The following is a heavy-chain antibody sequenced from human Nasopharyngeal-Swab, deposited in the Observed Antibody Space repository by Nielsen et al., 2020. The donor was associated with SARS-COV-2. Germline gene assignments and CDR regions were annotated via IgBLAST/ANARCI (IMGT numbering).Heavy chain of an antibody. CDR1: GFTFSSYN. Sequence: GGSLRLSCAASGFTFSSYNMNWVRQAPGKGLEWVSSISSSSSYIYYADSVKGRFTISRDNAKNSLYLQMNSLRAEDTAVYYCARALTLRNYYYGMDVWGQGTTVTVSS. D-gene: IGHD2/OR15-2a*01. V-gene: IGHV3-21*01. CDR2: ISSSSSYI. CDR3: ARALTLRNYYYGMDV. J-gene: IGHJ6*02.